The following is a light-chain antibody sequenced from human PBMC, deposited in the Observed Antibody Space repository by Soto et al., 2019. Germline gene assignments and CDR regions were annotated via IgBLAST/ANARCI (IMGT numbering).Light chain of an antibody. J-gene: IGKJ3*01. CDR3: QQRNDWPPDIT. Sequence: EVVLTQSPATLSLSPGESATLSCRASQRVRKYLAWYQQKPGQAPRLLIYDASSRAAGIPARFTGSGSGTDFTLTISSLEPEDFAVYFCQQRNDWPPDITFGPGTKVDIK. CDR1: QRVRKY. V-gene: IGKV3-11*01. CDR2: DAS.